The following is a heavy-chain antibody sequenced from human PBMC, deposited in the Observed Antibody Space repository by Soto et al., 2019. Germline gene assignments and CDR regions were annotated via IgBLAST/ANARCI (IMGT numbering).Heavy chain of an antibody. CDR3: ARGFTVAHFDY. CDR2: INSDERST. V-gene: IGHV3-74*01. Sequence: PGGSLRLSCAASGFTFSNYWMHWVRQAPGKGLVWVSRINSDERSTSYADSVKGRFTISRDNAKNTLYLQMNSLRAEDTAVYYCARGFTVAHFDYWGQGTQVTVSS. D-gene: IGHD4-17*01. J-gene: IGHJ4*02. CDR1: GFTFSNYW.